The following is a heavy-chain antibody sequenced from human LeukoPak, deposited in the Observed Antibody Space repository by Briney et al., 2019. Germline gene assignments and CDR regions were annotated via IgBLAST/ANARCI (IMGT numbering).Heavy chain of an antibody. CDR1: GFTFSSFA. D-gene: IGHD3-22*01. Sequence: GGSLRLSCAASGFTFSSFAMNWVRQAPGKGLEWVSSISSSSSYIYYADSVKGRFTISRDNAKNSLYLQMMSLRAEDTAVYYCARVSSGYYYGLDYWGQGTLVTVSS. V-gene: IGHV3-21*01. J-gene: IGHJ4*02. CDR3: ARVSSGYYYGLDY. CDR2: ISSSSSYI.